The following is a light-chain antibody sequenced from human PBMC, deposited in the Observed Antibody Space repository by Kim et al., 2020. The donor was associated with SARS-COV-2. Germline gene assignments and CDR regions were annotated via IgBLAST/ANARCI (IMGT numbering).Light chain of an antibody. CDR2: DAA. V-gene: IGKV3-11*01. J-gene: IGKJ4*02. CDR3: QQHDNWSPAVT. Sequence: PGGEATPSCTASHKSGSNLVWYHQTPGHAPRLLLNDAAVSATAIPNTVSGSGCGTDLALTIGSLGPSDVEIYYCQQHDNWSPAVTFGGGTKVDIK. CDR1: HKSGSN.